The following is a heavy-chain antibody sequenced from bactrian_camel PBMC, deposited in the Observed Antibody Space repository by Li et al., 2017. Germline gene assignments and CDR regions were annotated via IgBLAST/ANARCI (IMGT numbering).Heavy chain of an antibody. V-gene: IGHV3S26*01. CDR3: AANRARWCLVLRPKDFGY. CDR2: SISGDGST. Sequence: HVQLVESGGGSAQAGGSLRLSCEVSGYIASRYCMGWFRQAPGKEREGVASISGDGSTSYADSVRGRFTISKDNAKNTLYLQMNSLKPEDTAMYYCAANRARWCLVLRPKDFGYWGQGTQVTVS. J-gene: IGHJ6*01. D-gene: IGHD5*01. CDR1: GYIASRYC.